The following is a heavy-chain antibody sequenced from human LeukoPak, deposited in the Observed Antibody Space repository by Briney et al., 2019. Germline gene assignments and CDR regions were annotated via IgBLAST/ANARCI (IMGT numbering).Heavy chain of an antibody. CDR1: GFTFSTYA. D-gene: IGHD4-17*01. CDR3: ARDRTTVTKGWFDP. V-gene: IGHV3-48*03. J-gene: IGHJ5*02. Sequence: PGASLRLSCTASGFTFSTYAMSWVRQAPGKGLEWVSYISSSGSTIYYADSVKGRFTISRDNAKNSLYLQMNSLRAEDTAVYYCARDRTTVTKGWFDPWGQGTLVTVSS. CDR2: ISSSGSTI.